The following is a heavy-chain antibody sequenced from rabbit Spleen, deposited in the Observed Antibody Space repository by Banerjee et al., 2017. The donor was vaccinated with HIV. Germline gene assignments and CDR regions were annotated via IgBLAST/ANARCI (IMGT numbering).Heavy chain of an antibody. J-gene: IGHJ4*01. CDR1: GVSFSVSSY. V-gene: IGHV1S40*01. Sequence: QSLEESGGDLVKPGASLTLTCIASGVSFSVSSYMCWVRQAPGKGLEWIACIGNGDGSTYYASWPKGRFTISRASSTTVTLQMTSLSAADSATYFCARASNNYGEFDLWGPGTLVTVS. D-gene: IGHD6-1*01. CDR3: ARASNNYGEFDL. CDR2: IGNGDGST.